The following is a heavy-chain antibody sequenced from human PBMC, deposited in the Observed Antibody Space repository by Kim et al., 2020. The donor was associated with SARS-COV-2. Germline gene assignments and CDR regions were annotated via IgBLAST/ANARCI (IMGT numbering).Heavy chain of an antibody. J-gene: IGHJ5*02. CDR1: GFTFSSYS. Sequence: GGSLRLSCAASGFTFSSYSMNWVRQAPGKGLEWVSSISSSSSYIYYADSVKGRFTISRDNAKNSLYLQMNSLRAEDTAVYYCARDYYDSSGYYCGFDPWGQGTLVTVSS. D-gene: IGHD3-22*01. V-gene: IGHV3-21*01. CDR3: ARDYYDSSGYYCGFDP. CDR2: ISSSSSYI.